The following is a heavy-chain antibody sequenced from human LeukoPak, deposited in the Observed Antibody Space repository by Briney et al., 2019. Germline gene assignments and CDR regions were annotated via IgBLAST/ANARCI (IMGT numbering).Heavy chain of an antibody. D-gene: IGHD6-19*01. CDR3: ARDLGAVAGIQGY. V-gene: IGHV1-18*01. CDR2: FSAYNGNT. Sequence: GWFSAYNGNTNYAQKLQGRVTMTTDTSTSIAYMELRSLRSDDTAVYYCARDLGAVAGIQGYWGQGTLVTVSS. J-gene: IGHJ4*02.